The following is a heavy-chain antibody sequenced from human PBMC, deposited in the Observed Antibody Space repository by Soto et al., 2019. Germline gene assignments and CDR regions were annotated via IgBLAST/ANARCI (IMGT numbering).Heavy chain of an antibody. CDR1: GGSISSSNW. CDR2: IYHSGST. V-gene: IGHV4-4*02. J-gene: IGHJ4*02. CDR3: ARNSSSWPPNRFDY. Sequence: QVQLQESGPGLVKPSGTLSLTCAVSGGSISSSNWWSWVRQPPGKGLEWIGEIYHSGSTNYNPSLNSRFTIPVDKSKNQFSLKLRSVTAADTAVYYCARNSSSWPPNRFDYWGQGTLVTVSS. D-gene: IGHD6-13*01.